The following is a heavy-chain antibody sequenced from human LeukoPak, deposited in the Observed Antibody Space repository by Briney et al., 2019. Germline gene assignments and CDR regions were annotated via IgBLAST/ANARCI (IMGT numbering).Heavy chain of an antibody. CDR1: AFTLTRYG. Sequence: PGRSLTLACAPSAFTLTRYGIHSVPHAPRKGLECVAFIRYDGSNKYYAVSVNGRFTISRDNSKNTLYLQMNSLRAEDTAVYYCAKVGYSGSYLPLGYWGQGTLVTVSS. V-gene: IGHV3-30*02. CDR3: AKVGYSGSYLPLGY. CDR2: IRYDGSNK. J-gene: IGHJ4*02. D-gene: IGHD1-26*01.